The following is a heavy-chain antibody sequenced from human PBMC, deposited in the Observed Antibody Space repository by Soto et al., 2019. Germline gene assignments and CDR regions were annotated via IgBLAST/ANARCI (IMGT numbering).Heavy chain of an antibody. V-gene: IGHV5-51*01. Sequence: PGESLKISCKGFGYSFTSYWIGWVRQMPGKDLEWMGIIYPGDSDIRYSPSFQGQVTISADKSITTAYLQWSSLKASDTAMYYCARIRYYYDSSGYPCSFDYWGQGTLVTVSS. D-gene: IGHD3-22*01. CDR3: ARIRYYYDSSGYPCSFDY. J-gene: IGHJ4*02. CDR2: IYPGDSDI. CDR1: GYSFTSYW.